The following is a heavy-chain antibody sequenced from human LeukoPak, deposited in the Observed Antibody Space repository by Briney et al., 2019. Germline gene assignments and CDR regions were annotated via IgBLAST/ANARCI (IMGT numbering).Heavy chain of an antibody. Sequence: PGGSLRLSCAASGFTFSDYYMSWIRQAPGKGLEWVSYIRSGSTVYYADSVKGRFTISRDNARNSLYLQMNSLRAEDTAVYYCARDGSSFCSSGSCYSGYYYYGMDVWGQGTTVTVSS. D-gene: IGHD2-15*01. J-gene: IGHJ6*02. V-gene: IGHV3-11*01. CDR3: ARDGSSFCSSGSCYSGYYYYGMDV. CDR1: GFTFSDYY. CDR2: IRSGSTV.